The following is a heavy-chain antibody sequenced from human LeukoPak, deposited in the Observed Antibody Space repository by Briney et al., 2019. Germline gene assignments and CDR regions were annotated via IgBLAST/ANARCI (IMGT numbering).Heavy chain of an antibody. Sequence: ASVKVSCKASGGTFSSYAISWVRQAPGQGLEWMGGIIPIFGTANYAQKFQGRVTITTDESTSTAYMELSSLRSEYTAVYYCARGLLDYYYYMDVWGKGTTVTVSS. J-gene: IGHJ6*03. CDR2: IIPIFGTA. D-gene: IGHD2-15*01. CDR1: GGTFSSYA. CDR3: ARGLLDYYYYMDV. V-gene: IGHV1-69*05.